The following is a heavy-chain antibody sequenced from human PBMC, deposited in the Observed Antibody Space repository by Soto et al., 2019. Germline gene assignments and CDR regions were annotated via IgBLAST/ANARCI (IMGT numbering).Heavy chain of an antibody. CDR2: INHSGST. CDR3: ARGYDFFYAFDI. J-gene: IGHJ3*02. Sequence: PSETLSLSCAVYGGSFSGYYWSWIRQPPGKGLEWIGEINHSGSTNYNPSLKSRVTISVDTSKNQFSLKLSSVTAADTAVYYCARGYDFFYAFDIWGQGTMVTVSS. CDR1: GGSFSGYY. V-gene: IGHV4-34*01. D-gene: IGHD3-3*01.